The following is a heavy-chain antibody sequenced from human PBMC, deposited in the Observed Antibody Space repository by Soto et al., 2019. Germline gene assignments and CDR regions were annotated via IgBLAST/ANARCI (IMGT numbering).Heavy chain of an antibody. V-gene: IGHV1-69*06. Sequence: SGKVSCKASGVSFSSDAISWVRQAPGQGIEWVGGLIPIFGTTKYAQKFQGRVTIIADTSTTTAYLELSSLRSEDAAIYYCARDPGRSSNRWRVRQVADGDYYVMDVWGQGTTVTVSS. D-gene: IGHD2-2*01. CDR2: LIPIFGTT. J-gene: IGHJ6*02. CDR1: GVSFSSDA. CDR3: ARDPGRSSNRWRVRQVADGDYYVMDV.